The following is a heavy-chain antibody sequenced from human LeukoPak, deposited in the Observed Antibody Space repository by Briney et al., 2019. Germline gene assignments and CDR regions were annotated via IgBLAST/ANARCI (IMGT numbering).Heavy chain of an antibody. CDR2: ISSSSSYI. D-gene: IGHD1-26*01. Sequence: GGSLRLSCAASGFTFSSYSMNWVRQAPGKGLEWVSSISSSSSYIYYADSVKGRFTISRDNAKNSLYLQMNSLRAEDTAVYYCARDAGEGSYYTAFDIWGQGTMVTVSS. J-gene: IGHJ3*02. V-gene: IGHV3-21*01. CDR1: GFTFSSYS. CDR3: ARDAGEGSYYTAFDI.